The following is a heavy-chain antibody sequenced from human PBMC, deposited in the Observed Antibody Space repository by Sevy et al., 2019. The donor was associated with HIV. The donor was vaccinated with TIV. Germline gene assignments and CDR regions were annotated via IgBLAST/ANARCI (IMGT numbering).Heavy chain of an antibody. D-gene: IGHD3-3*01. Sequence: GSSLRLSCAASGFTFSSYSMNWVRQAPGKGLEWVSYISSSSSTIYYADSVKGRFTISRDNAKNSLYLQMNSLRAEDTAVYYCARDRGLRFLEWMTFDYWGQGTLVTVSS. J-gene: IGHJ4*02. V-gene: IGHV3-48*01. CDR2: ISSSSSTI. CDR3: ARDRGLRFLEWMTFDY. CDR1: GFTFSSYS.